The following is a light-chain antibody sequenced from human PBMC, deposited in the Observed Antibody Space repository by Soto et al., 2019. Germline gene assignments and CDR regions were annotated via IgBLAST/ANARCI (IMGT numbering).Light chain of an antibody. CDR2: GAS. CDR3: QQYGSSPWT. V-gene: IGKV3-20*01. CDR1: QSVFSSY. J-gene: IGKJ1*01. Sequence: EIVLTQSAGTLSLSAGERATLSWRASQSVFSSYLAWYQKKPGQAPRLLIYGASSRATGIPDRFSGSGSGTDFTLTISSLEPEDFAVYYCQQYGSSPWTFGQGTKVE.